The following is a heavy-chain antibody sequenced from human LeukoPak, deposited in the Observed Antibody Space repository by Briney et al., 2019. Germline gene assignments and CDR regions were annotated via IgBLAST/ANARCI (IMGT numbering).Heavy chain of an antibody. D-gene: IGHD3-16*01. J-gene: IGHJ4*02. CDR2: IYSGSRT. Sequence: GGSLRLSCAASGFSVSSNYMSWVRQAPGKGLEWVSVIYSGSRTYYTDSVEGRFTISRDSSKNTLYLQMNSLRPEDTAVYYGAREGGGGDFDYWGQGTLVTVSS. V-gene: IGHV3-66*02. CDR1: GFSVSSNY. CDR3: AREGGGGDFDY.